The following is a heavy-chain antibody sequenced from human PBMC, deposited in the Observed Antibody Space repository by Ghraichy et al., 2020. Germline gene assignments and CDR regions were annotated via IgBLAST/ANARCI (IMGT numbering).Heavy chain of an antibody. CDR2: MSYDGRKT. J-gene: IGHJ4*02. D-gene: IGHD6-13*01. CDR3: ARGEDIGAAGPIEQ. Sequence: GGSLRLSCAASGFTSRRDGVYWVRQAPGKGLEWVASMSYDGRKTDYADSVKGRFTISRDTSKHTLYLQVSPLRPDDAAVYYCARGEDIGAAGPIEQWGQGTLVRVSS. CDR1: GFTSRRDG. V-gene: IGHV3-30*04.